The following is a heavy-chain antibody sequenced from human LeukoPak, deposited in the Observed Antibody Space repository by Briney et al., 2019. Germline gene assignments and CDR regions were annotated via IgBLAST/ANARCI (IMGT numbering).Heavy chain of an antibody. CDR3: XXXTYVGATHFFDM. D-gene: IGHD1-26*01. J-gene: IGHJ3*02. V-gene: IGHV4-38-2*02. CDR2: MYYRGTT. CDR1: THSISSDSY. Sequence: SETLSLTCSVSTHSISSDSYWGWIRQPPGKGLEWIGIMYYRGTTYYNPSLKNRVTLSIDTSENQFSLRLSSVIAADTAVYFXXXXTYVGATHFFDMWGQGTMVTVSS.